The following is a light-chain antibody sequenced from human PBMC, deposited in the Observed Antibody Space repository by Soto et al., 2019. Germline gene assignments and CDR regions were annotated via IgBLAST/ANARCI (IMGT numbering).Light chain of an antibody. J-gene: IGLJ1*01. Sequence: QSVLTQPASVSGSPGQSITISCTGTSSDVGGYNYVSWYQQHPGKAPNLMIYEVSNRPSGVSNRFSGSKSGNTASLTISGPQAEDEADYYCSSYTSSSTEVFGTGTKVTVL. CDR1: SSDVGGYNY. CDR3: SSYTSSSTEV. CDR2: EVS. V-gene: IGLV2-14*01.